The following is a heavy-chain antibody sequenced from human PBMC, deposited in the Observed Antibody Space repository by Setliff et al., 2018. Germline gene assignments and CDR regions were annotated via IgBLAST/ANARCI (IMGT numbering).Heavy chain of an antibody. J-gene: IGHJ3*01. D-gene: IGHD2-15*01. V-gene: IGHV1-18*01. CDR3: AISTLSICSGGSCPNAFDV. CDR1: GYIFKSYG. Sequence: GASVKVSCKASGYIFKSYGISWVRQAPGQGVEWMGWISSYNDVTNYAQSFQGRVTMTTDTSKGAAYMDLRGLRSDDTAVYYCAISTLSICSGGSCPNAFDVWGQGTMVTVSS. CDR2: ISSYNDVT.